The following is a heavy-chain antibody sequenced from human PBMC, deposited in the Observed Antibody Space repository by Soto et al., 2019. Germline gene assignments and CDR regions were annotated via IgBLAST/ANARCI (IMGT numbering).Heavy chain of an antibody. Sequence: QITLKESGPTLVKPTQTLTLTCTFSGFSLSTSGVGVGWIRQPPGKALEWLAVIYWNDDKRYSPSLKSRLTITKGTSDNQVVLTMTNVDPVDIASYYCAHFNGYEEFEYWGQGTLVTVSS. V-gene: IGHV2-5*01. J-gene: IGHJ4*02. CDR3: AHFNGYEEFEY. D-gene: IGHD5-12*01. CDR2: IYWNDDK. CDR1: GFSLSTSGVG.